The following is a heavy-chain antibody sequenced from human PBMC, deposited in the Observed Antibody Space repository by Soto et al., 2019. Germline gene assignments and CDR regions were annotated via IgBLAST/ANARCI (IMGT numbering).Heavy chain of an antibody. CDR2: IIPIFGTA. V-gene: IGHV1-69*12. D-gene: IGHD2-21*01. CDR3: ARSQTIAQYFQH. Sequence: QVQLVQSGAEVKKPGSSVKVSCKASGGTFSSYAISWVRQAPGQGLEWMGGIIPIFGTANYPQKFQGRVTVNENESTITAYMALSSLRYEDTSVYYCARSQTIAQYFQHWGQGTLVTVSS. J-gene: IGHJ1*01. CDR1: GGTFSSYA.